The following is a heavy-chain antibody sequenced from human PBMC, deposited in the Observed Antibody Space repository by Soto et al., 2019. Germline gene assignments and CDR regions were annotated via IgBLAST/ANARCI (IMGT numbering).Heavy chain of an antibody. CDR2: IYWDDDN. V-gene: IGHV2-5*02. CDR1: GFSLTSNAVG. Sequence: QITLKESGPTLVKPTQTLTLTCTFSGFSLTSNAVGVGWFRQPPGKALEWLALIYWDDDNHYSPSLKSRLTFTKDTSKNQVVLIMTNMDPVDTATYYCAHGSGWLFDFWGQGTLVTVYS. J-gene: IGHJ4*02. CDR3: AHGSGWLFDF. D-gene: IGHD6-19*01.